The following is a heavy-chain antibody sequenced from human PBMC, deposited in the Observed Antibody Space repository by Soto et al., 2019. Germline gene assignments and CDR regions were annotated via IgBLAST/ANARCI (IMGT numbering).Heavy chain of an antibody. D-gene: IGHD4-17*01. Sequence: QVQLVESGGGVVQPGRSLRLSCAASGFTFSSYGMHWVRQAPGKGLEWVAVIWYDGSNKYYADSVKGRFTISRDNSKNTLYLQMSSLRAEDTAVYYCARDYGAVDYWGQGTLVTVSS. CDR1: GFTFSSYG. J-gene: IGHJ4*02. V-gene: IGHV3-33*01. CDR3: ARDYGAVDY. CDR2: IWYDGSNK.